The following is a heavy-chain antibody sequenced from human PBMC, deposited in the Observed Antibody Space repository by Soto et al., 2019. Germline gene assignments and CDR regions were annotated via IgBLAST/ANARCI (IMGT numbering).Heavy chain of an antibody. CDR3: ARGPGGPDGPGDY. V-gene: IGHV1-3*01. D-gene: IGHD2-15*01. CDR2: INAGNGNT. CDR1: GYTFTSYA. Sequence: QVQLVQSGAEVKKPGASVKVSCKASGYTFTSYAMHWVRQAPGQRLEWMGWINAGNGNTKYSQKFQGRVHITRDTAASTAYMELSSLRSEATAVYYCARGPGGPDGPGDYWGQGTLVTVSS. J-gene: IGHJ4*02.